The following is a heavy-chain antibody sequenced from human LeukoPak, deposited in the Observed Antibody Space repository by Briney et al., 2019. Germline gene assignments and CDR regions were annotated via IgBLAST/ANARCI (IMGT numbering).Heavy chain of an antibody. V-gene: IGHV3-7*01. CDR1: GLTFSSYW. D-gene: IGHD3-10*01. Sequence: GGSLRLSCAASGLTFSSYWMSWVRQAPGRGLEWVANIKQDGSERYYVDSVKGRFTISRDNAKKSLHLQMNGLRADDTAVYYCASGGNVPFDYWGQGTLVTVSS. CDR2: IKQDGSER. J-gene: IGHJ4*02. CDR3: ASGGNVPFDY.